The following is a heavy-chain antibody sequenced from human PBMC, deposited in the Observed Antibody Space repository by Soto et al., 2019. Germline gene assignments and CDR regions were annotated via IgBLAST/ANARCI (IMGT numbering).Heavy chain of an antibody. CDR2: IYYSGST. D-gene: IGHD2-15*01. V-gene: IGHV4-59*01. CDR1: GGSISSYY. J-gene: IGHJ4*02. CDR3: ARGHCSGGSCYAFDY. Sequence: PSETLSLTCTVSGGSISSYYWSWIRQPPGKGLEWIGYIYYSGSTNYNPSLKSRVTISVDTSKNQFSLKLSSVTAADTAVYYCARGHCSGGSCYAFDYWGQGTLVPVSS.